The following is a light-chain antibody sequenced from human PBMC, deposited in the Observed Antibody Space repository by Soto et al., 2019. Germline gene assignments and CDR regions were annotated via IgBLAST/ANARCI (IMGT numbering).Light chain of an antibody. CDR3: QQYNNYPRT. J-gene: IGKJ4*02. CDR1: QDIGAY. CDR2: DAS. Sequence: IQMTQSPSSFSASIGDRVCITCRATQDIGAYLNWYQQIPGKAPKLLIYDASTLETGVPSRFSGSGSGTDFTLTISCLQSDDFATYYCQQYNNYPRTFGGGTKVDIK. V-gene: IGKV1-8*01.